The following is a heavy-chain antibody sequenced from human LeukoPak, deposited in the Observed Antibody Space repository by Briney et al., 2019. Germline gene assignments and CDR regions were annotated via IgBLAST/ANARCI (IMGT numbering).Heavy chain of an antibody. J-gene: IGHJ6*04. D-gene: IGHD6-13*01. CDR2: IYYSGST. CDR1: GGSISSYY. CDR3: ARQEVAAAGTDWFDP. V-gene: IGHV4-59*08. Sequence: SETLSLTCTVSGGSISSYYWSWIRQPPGKGLEWIGYIYYSGSTNYNPSLKSRVTISVDTSKNQFSLKLSSVTAADTAVYYCARQEVAAAGTDWFDPWGKGTTVTVSS.